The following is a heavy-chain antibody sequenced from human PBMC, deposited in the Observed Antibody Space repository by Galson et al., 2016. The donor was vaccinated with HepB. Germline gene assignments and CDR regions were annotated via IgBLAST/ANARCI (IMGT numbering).Heavy chain of an antibody. J-gene: IGHJ4*02. CDR1: GYTFAEYG. CDR3: VRDPVRGWAPFDY. CDR2: ISANSGNT. D-gene: IGHD6-19*01. Sequence: SVKVSCKASGYTFAEYGITWVRQAPGQGLEWMGTISANSGNTKYAQKFQGRVILTRDTSTTTASLELRSLRSDDTAVYYCVRDPVRGWAPFDYWGQGTLVTVSS. V-gene: IGHV1-18*04.